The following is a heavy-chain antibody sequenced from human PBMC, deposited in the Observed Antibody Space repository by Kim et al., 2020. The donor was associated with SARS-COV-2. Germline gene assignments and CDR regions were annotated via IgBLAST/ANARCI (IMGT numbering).Heavy chain of an antibody. Sequence: SETLSLTCAVYSGSFSGYYWTWIRQPPGKGLEWIGEINHSGSTNYNPSLKSRVTISVDPSMNQFSLKVNSVTAADTSVYYCARGRGMTRAAFDMWSQGTMVNVPS. CDR3: ARGRGMTRAAFDM. CDR2: INHSGST. J-gene: IGHJ3*02. CDR1: SGSFSGYY. D-gene: IGHD3-16*01. V-gene: IGHV4-34*01.